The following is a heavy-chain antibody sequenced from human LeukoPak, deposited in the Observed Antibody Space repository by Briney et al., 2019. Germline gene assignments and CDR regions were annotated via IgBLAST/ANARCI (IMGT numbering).Heavy chain of an antibody. CDR1: GFTFSSYE. V-gene: IGHV4-59*10. CDR3: ARKALPGNWFDP. Sequence: GSLRLSCAASGFTFSSYEMNWVRQAPGKGLEWIGRIYASGSTNYNPSLKSRVTMSLDTSKNQFSLNLSSVTAADTAVYYCARKALPGNWFDPWGQGTLVTVSS. J-gene: IGHJ5*02. CDR2: IYASGST.